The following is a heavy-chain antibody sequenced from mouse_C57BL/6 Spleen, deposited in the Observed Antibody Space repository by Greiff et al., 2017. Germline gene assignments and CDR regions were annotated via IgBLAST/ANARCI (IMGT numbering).Heavy chain of an antibody. D-gene: IGHD4-1*02. CDR2: IDPETGGT. J-gene: IGHJ1*03. V-gene: IGHV1-15*01. CDR1: GYTFTDYE. Sequence: QVQLQQSGAELVRPGASVTLSCKASGYTFTDYEMHWVKQTPVHGLEWIGAIDPETGGTAYNQKFKGKAILTADKSSSTAYMELRSLTSEDSAVYFCTRSVGATDWYFDVWGTKTTVTVSS. CDR3: TRSVGATDWYFDV.